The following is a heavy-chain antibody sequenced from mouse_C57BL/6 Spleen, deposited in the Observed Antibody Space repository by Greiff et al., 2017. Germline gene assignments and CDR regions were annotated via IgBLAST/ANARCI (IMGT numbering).Heavy chain of an antibody. CDR3: ALPGSNYLYWYFDV. CDR1: GYTFTSYT. Sequence: QVQLKESGAELARPGASVKMSCKASGYTFTSYTMHWVKQRPGQGLEWIGYINPSSGYTKYNQKFKDKATLTADKSSSTAYMQLSSLTSEDSAVYYCALPGSNYLYWYFDVWGTGTTVTVSS. CDR2: INPSSGYT. V-gene: IGHV1-4*01. D-gene: IGHD2-5*01. J-gene: IGHJ1*03.